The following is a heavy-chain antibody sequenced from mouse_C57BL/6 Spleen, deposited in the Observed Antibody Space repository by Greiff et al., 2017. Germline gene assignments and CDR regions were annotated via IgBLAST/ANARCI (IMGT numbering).Heavy chain of an antibody. D-gene: IGHD2-4*01. J-gene: IGHJ3*01. CDR1: GFSLTSYA. CDR3: ARNYDYDPFAY. Sequence: QVQLKESGPGLVAPSQSLSITCTVSGFSLTSYAISWVRQPPGKGLEWLGVIWTGGGKNYNSALKSRLSISKDNSKSHVFLKMNSLQTDDTARYYCARNYDYDPFAYWGQGTLVTVSA. V-gene: IGHV2-9-1*01. CDR2: IWTGGGK.